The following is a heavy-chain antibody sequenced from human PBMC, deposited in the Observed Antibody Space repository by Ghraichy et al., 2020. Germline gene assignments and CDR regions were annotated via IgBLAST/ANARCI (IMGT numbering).Heavy chain of an antibody. CDR3: AKGGFECSGTGCYFD. D-gene: IGHD2-15*01. J-gene: IGHJ4*02. CDR1: GFTFNIFG. CDR2: ISYDGSRK. Sequence: GGSLRLSCTASGFTFNIFGMHWVHQAPGKGLEWVAVISYDGSRKYYADSMKGRFTISRDNSKNTLYLQMNSLREEDSAVYYCAKGGFECSGTGCYFDWGQGTLVTVSS. V-gene: IGHV3-30*18.